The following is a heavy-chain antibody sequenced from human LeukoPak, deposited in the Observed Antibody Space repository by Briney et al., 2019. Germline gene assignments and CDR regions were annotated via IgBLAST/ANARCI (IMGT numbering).Heavy chain of an antibody. Sequence: GASVKVSCKASGYTFTSYGISWVRPAPGQGLEWMGWISAYNGNTNYAQKLQGRVTMTTDTSTSTAYMELRSLRSDDTAVYYCARPTFGGVIVPDAYWGQGTLVTVSS. D-gene: IGHD3-16*02. CDR2: ISAYNGNT. CDR3: ARPTFGGVIVPDAY. V-gene: IGHV1-18*01. J-gene: IGHJ4*02. CDR1: GYTFTSYG.